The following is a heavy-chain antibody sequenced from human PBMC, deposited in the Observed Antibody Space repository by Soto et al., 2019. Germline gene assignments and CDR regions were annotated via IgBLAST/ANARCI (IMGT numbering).Heavy chain of an antibody. CDR3: ARRGYSSGYHY. CDR1: GYTFTSFD. CDR2: TTAANTHT. V-gene: IGHV1-18*04. J-gene: IGHJ4*02. Sequence: QVQLLQSGTEVKAPGASVKVSCKASGYTFTSFDISWVRQAPGQGLEWVGWTTAANTHTNYAQKRQGRVTTTTDKSTTTAYIEMRSLRSDDTAIYYCARRGYSSGYHYWGQGTLVTVSS. D-gene: IGHD3-22*01.